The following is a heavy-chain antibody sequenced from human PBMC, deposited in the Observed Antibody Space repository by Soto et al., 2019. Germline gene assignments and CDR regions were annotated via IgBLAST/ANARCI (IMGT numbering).Heavy chain of an antibody. CDR1: GGSISNYY. CDR3: ARHRYSYGVYYFDY. CDR2: IYYSGST. J-gene: IGHJ4*02. Sequence: SETLSLTCIVSGGSISNYYWSWIRQPPGKGLEWIGYIYYSGSTNYSPSPTSRVTIAVDTSKNQFSLKLSSVTAADTAVYYCARHRYSYGVYYFDYWVQGTLVTV. V-gene: IGHV4-59*08. D-gene: IGHD5-18*01.